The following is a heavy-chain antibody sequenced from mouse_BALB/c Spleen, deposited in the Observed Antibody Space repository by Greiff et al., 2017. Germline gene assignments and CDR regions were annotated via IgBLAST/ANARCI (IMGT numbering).Heavy chain of an antibody. D-gene: IGHD4-1*01. Sequence: VQLQQSGAELVRPGTSVKISCKASGYTFTNYWLGWVKQRPGHGLEWIGDIYPGGGYTNYNEKFKGKATLTADTSSSTAYMQLSSLTSEDSAVYFCARSGELSLPFAYWGQGTLVTVSA. J-gene: IGHJ3*01. CDR1: GYTFTNYW. CDR3: ARSGELSLPFAY. V-gene: IGHV1-63*02. CDR2: IYPGGGYT.